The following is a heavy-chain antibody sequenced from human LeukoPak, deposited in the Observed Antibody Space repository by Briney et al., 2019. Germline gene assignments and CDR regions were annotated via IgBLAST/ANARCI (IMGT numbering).Heavy chain of an antibody. CDR3: ARDRNRYYYDSSGSYFDY. J-gene: IGHJ4*02. CDR1: GYTFTSYY. V-gene: IGHV1-46*01. D-gene: IGHD3-22*01. CDR2: INPSGGST. Sequence: GASVKVSCKASGYTFTSYYMHWVRQAPGQGLEWMGIINPSGGSTSYAQKFQGRVTMTRDTSTSTVYMELSSLRSEDTAVYYCARDRNRYYYDSSGSYFDYWGQGTLVTVSS.